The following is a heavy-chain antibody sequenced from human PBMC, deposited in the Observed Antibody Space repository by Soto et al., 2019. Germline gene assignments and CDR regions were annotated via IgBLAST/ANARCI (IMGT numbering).Heavy chain of an antibody. J-gene: IGHJ4*02. CDR3: CGGASWYLDY. V-gene: IGHV4-4*02. CDR2: IYHRGST. D-gene: IGHD2-2*01. CDR1: GGSISSSNW. Sequence: QVQLQESGPGLVKPSGTLSLTCAVSGGSISSSNWWSWVRRPPGKGLEWIGEIYHRGSTNYNPSLKSRVTISVDHSKNQFSLMLSSVTAADTAVYYGCGGASWYLDYWGQGTLVTVSS.